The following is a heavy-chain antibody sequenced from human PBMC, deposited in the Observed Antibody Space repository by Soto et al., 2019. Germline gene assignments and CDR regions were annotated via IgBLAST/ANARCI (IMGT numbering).Heavy chain of an antibody. Sequence: EAQLVESGGGLVQPGRSLRLSCVGSGFIFDDFAIHWVRQAPGKGLEWVSGISWNSDSIGYADSVKGRFTISRDNAKNALYLQMNSLRVEDTALYYCTKVAGLYDFWSGPLHFDLWGQGTLVTVSS. J-gene: IGHJ4*02. V-gene: IGHV3-9*01. CDR2: ISWNSDSI. CDR1: GFIFDDFA. D-gene: IGHD3-3*01. CDR3: TKVAGLYDFWSGPLHFDL.